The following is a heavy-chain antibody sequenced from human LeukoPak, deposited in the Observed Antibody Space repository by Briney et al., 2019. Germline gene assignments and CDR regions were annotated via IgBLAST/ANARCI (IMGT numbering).Heavy chain of an antibody. V-gene: IGHV3-15*01. Sequence: PGGSLRLSCAASGFTFSNAWMSWVRQAPGKGLEWVGRIKNKTDGGTTDYAAPVKGRFTISRDDSKNTLYLQMNSLKTEDTAVYYCTTDVSLLWFGELVGGDYFDYWGQGTLVTVSS. D-gene: IGHD3-10*01. J-gene: IGHJ4*02. CDR3: TTDVSLLWFGELVGGDYFDY. CDR1: GFTFSNAW. CDR2: IKNKTDGGTT.